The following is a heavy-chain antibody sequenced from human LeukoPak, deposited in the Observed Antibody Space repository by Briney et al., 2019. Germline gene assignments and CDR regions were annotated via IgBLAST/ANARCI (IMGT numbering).Heavy chain of an antibody. Sequence: GGSLRLSCAASGFTFSSYEMNWVRQAPGKGLEWVSYISSSGSTIYYADSVKGRFTISRDNAKNSLYLQMNSLRAEDTAVYYCARDSGAYDSSGYFDYWGQGTLVTVSS. J-gene: IGHJ4*02. CDR2: ISSSGSTI. CDR1: GFTFSSYE. V-gene: IGHV3-48*03. CDR3: ARDSGAYDSSGYFDY. D-gene: IGHD3-22*01.